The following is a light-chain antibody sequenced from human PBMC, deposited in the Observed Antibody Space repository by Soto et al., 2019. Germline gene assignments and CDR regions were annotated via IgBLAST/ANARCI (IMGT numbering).Light chain of an antibody. CDR2: DVN. J-gene: IGLJ2*01. CDR3: CSYAGSYTYVV. V-gene: IGLV2-11*01. CDR1: SSDVGGYNY. Sequence: QSALTQPRSVSGSPGQSVTISCTGTSSDVGGYNYVSWYQQHPGKAPKLMIYDVNKRPSGVPDRFSGSKSGNTASLTISGLQAEDEAGYYCCSYAGSYTYVVFGGGTKLTV.